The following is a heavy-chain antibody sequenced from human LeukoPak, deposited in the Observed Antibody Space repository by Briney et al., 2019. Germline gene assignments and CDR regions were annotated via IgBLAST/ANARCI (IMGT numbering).Heavy chain of an antibody. CDR1: GGTFSSYA. V-gene: IGHV1-69*13. CDR3: ARQAIVVVPAVYYYYMDV. CDR2: IIPIFGTA. J-gene: IGHJ6*03. D-gene: IGHD2-2*01. Sequence: SVKVSCKASGGTFSSYAISWVRQAPGQGLEWMGGIIPIFGTANYAQKFQGRVTITADESTSTAYMELSSLRSEDTAVYYCARQAIVVVPAVYYYYMDVWGKGTTVTISS.